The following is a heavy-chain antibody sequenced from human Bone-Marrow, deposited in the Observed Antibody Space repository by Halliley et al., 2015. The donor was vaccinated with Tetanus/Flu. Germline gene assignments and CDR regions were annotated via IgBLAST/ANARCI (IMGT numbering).Heavy chain of an antibody. V-gene: IGHV3-23*01. J-gene: IGHJ2*01. CDR3: ARAGVGTPSWYFDL. D-gene: IGHD2-8*01. Sequence: VSTISGSGGSTDSADSVKGRFPISRDNSKNTLYLQMNSLRAEDTAVYYCARAGVGTPSWYFDLWGRGTLVTVSS. CDR2: ISGSGGST.